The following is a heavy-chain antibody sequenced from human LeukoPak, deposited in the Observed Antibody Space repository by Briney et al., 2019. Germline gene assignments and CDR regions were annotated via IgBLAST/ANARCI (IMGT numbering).Heavy chain of an antibody. CDR3: ARDHLGGVISDY. CDR1: GFTFSSYG. J-gene: IGHJ4*02. Sequence: GGSLRLSCAASGFTFSSYGMHWVRQAPGKGLEWVAVISYDGSNKYYADSVKGRFTISRDNAKNSLYLQMNSLRAEDTALYYCARDHLGGVISDYWGQGTLVTVSS. D-gene: IGHD3-10*01. CDR2: ISYDGSNK. V-gene: IGHV3-30*03.